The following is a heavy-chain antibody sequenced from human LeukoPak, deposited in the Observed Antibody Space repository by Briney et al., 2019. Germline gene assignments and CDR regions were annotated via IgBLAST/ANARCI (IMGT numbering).Heavy chain of an antibody. D-gene: IGHD2-15*01. CDR3: ATKRYCSGGSCGNY. V-gene: IGHV3-11*01. CDR2: ISRSGSTI. J-gene: IGHJ4*02. CDR1: GFTFSDYY. Sequence: KAGGSLRLSCAASGFTFSDYYMTWIRQAPGKGLEWVSYISRSGSTIYYADSVKGRFTISRDNAKNSLYLQMNSLRAEDTAVYYCATKRYCSGGSCGNYWGQGTLVTVSS.